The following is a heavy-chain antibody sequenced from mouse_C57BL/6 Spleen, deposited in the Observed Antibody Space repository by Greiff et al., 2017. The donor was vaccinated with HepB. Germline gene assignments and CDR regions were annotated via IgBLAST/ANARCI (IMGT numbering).Heavy chain of an antibody. CDR1: GYSFTGYY. D-gene: IGHD1-1*01. J-gene: IGHJ1*03. CDR3: ARTVESWYFDV. Sequence: VQLQQSGPELVKPGASVKISCKASGYSFTGYYMNWVKQSPEKSLEWIGEINPSTGGTTYNQKFKAKATLTVDKSASTASMQLKSLTSEDSAVYYCARTVESWYFDVWGTGTTVTVSS. CDR2: INPSTGGT. V-gene: IGHV1-42*01.